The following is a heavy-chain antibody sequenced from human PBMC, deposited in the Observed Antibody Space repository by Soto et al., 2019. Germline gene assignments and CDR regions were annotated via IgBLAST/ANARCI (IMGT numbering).Heavy chain of an antibody. D-gene: IGHD3-9*01. CDR3: ARDSALFSDDAFDI. V-gene: IGHV1-69*04. CDR1: GGTFSSYT. Sequence: SVKVSCKASGGTFSSYTISWVRQAPGQGLEWMGRIIPILGIANYAQKFQGRVTITADKSTSTAYMELSSLRSEDTAVYYCARDSALFSDDAFDIWGQGTMVTVSS. CDR2: IIPILGIA. J-gene: IGHJ3*02.